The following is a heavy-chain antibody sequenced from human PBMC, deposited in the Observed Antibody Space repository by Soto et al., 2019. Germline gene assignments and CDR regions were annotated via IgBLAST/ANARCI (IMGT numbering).Heavy chain of an antibody. Sequence: VGSLRLSCAASGFSFNSYSLSWVRQAPGKGLEWVAGISGSGEHTHYADSVKGRYTISRDNSENTLSLQMNSLRAEDSAIYYCAKDRGMTTVTFDAFQSWGQGTLVTVSS. CDR2: ISGSGEHT. D-gene: IGHD4-17*01. J-gene: IGHJ1*01. CDR1: GFSFNSYS. V-gene: IGHV3-23*01. CDR3: AKDRGMTTVTFDAFQS.